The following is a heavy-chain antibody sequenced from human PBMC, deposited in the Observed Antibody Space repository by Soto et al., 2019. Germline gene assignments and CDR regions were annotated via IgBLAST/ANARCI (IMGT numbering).Heavy chain of an antibody. CDR3: AIIFDYGGNSGPMSGYFQH. Sequence: ASVKVSCKASGYTFTGYWIHWVRQAPGQGLEWMGWINPNSGGTNYAQKFQGWVTMTRDTSISTAYMELSRLRSDDTAVYYCAIIFDYGGNSGPMSGYFQHWGQGTLVTVSS. V-gene: IGHV1-2*04. J-gene: IGHJ1*01. CDR1: GYTFTGYW. CDR2: INPNSGGT. D-gene: IGHD4-17*01.